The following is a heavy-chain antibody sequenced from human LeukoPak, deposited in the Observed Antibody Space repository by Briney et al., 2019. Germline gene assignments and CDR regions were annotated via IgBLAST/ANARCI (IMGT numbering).Heavy chain of an antibody. CDR2: IRYDGSNK. Sequence: GGSLRLSCAASGFTFSSYGMHWVRQAPGKGLEWVAFIRYDGSNKYYADSVKGRFTISRDNSKNTLYLQMNSLRAEDTAVYYCAKAGGSADYGGNSGNVYWGQGTLVIVSS. CDR1: GFTFSSYG. J-gene: IGHJ4*02. CDR3: AKAGGSADYGGNSGNVY. D-gene: IGHD4-23*01. V-gene: IGHV3-30*02.